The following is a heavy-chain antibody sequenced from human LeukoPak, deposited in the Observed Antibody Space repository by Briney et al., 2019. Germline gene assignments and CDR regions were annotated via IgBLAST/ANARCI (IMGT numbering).Heavy chain of an antibody. D-gene: IGHD6-13*01. J-gene: IGHJ5*02. CDR1: GGSISSYY. Sequence: SETLSLTCTVSGGSISSYYWSRIRQPAGKGLEWIGRIYTSGSTNYNPSLKSRVTMSVDTSKNQFSLKLSSVTAADTAVYYCARSVSSNWYGSNWFDPWGQGTLVTVSS. CDR2: IYTSGST. CDR3: ARSVSSNWYGSNWFDP. V-gene: IGHV4-4*07.